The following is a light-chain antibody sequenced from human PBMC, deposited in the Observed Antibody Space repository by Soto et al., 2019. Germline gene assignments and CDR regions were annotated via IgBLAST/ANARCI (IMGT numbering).Light chain of an antibody. CDR1: GGDIGAYNY. J-gene: IGLJ2*01. Sequence: QSALTQPASVSGSLGQSITLSCTGSGGDIGAYNYVSWYQQHPGKAPKLIVYGVTHRPSGVSSRFSASKSAYTASLTISALQAEDEADYYCSSYAGSNNSVVFGGGTKVTVL. CDR2: GVT. V-gene: IGLV2-14*01. CDR3: SSYAGSNNSVV.